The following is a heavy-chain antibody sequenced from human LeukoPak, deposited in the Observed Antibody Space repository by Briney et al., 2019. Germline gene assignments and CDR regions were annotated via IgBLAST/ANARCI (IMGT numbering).Heavy chain of an antibody. Sequence: ASVKVSCKASGYTFTNYYIHWVRQAPGQGLEWMGWISAYNGNTNYAQKLQGRVTMTTDTSTSTAYMELRSLRSDDTAVYYCARDPTLRSQRNYYYYYMDVWGKGTTVTVSS. CDR3: ARDPTLRSQRNYYYYYMDV. CDR2: ISAYNGNT. D-gene: IGHD4-17*01. CDR1: GYTFTNYY. V-gene: IGHV1-18*04. J-gene: IGHJ6*03.